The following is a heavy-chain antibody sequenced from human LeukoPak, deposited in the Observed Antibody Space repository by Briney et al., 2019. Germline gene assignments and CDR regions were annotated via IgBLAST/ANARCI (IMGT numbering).Heavy chain of an antibody. CDR1: GYSFTSYW. V-gene: IGHV5-51*01. D-gene: IGHD6-13*01. J-gene: IGHJ4*02. CDR3: ARRIAAAETFDY. CDR2: IYPGDSNT. Sequence: GESLKTSCKGSGYSFTSYWIGWVRQMPGKGLEWMGIIYPGDSNTRYSPSFQGQVTISADKSISTAYLQWSSLKASGTAMYYCARRIAAAETFDYWGQGTLVTVS.